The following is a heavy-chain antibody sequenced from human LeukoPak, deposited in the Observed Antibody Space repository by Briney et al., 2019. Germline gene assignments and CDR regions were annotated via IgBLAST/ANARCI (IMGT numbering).Heavy chain of an antibody. V-gene: IGHV4-38-2*02. CDR3: ARLSSYYYYMDV. CDR2: FYHGGST. J-gene: IGHJ6*03. Sequence: PSETLSLTCTVSGYSISTGYYWDWIRQPPGKGLEWIGTFYHGGSTYYNPSLKSRVTISVDTSKNQFSLNLTSVTAADTAVYYCARLSSYYYYMDVWGKGTTVTISS. D-gene: IGHD2-2*01. CDR1: GYSISTGYY.